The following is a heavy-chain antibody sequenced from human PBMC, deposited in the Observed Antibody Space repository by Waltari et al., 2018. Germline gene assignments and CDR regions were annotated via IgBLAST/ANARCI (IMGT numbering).Heavy chain of an antibody. J-gene: IGHJ4*02. D-gene: IGHD1-7*01. CDR3: ARGLGLPVYYFDY. Sequence: QVQLQQWGAGLLKPSETLSLTCAVYGGSFSGYYWSWIRQPPGKGLEWIGEINHSGSTNYNPSLKSRVTISVDTSKNQFSLKLSSVTAADTAVYYCARGLGLPVYYFDYWGQGTLVTVSS. CDR2: INHSGST. V-gene: IGHV4-34*01. CDR1: GGSFSGYY.